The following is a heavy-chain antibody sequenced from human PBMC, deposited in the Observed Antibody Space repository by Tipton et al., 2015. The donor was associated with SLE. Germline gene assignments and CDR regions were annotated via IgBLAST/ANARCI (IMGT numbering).Heavy chain of an antibody. D-gene: IGHD2-2*01. CDR2: VNHSGST. CDR3: ARREAMTLDY. V-gene: IGHV4-34*01. CDR1: GGSISSYY. J-gene: IGHJ4*02. Sequence: TLSLTCTVSGGSISSYYWSWIRQPPGKGPEWIGEVNHSGSTNYNPSLKSRVTMSVDTSKNQFSLKLSSVTAADTAVYYCARREAMTLDYWGQGTLVTVSS.